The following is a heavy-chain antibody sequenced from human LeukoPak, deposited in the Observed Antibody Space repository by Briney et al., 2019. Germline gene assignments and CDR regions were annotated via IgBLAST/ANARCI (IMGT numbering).Heavy chain of an antibody. CDR2: IYPGDSDT. CDR1: GYSFTSYW. D-gene: IGHD3-10*01. CDR3: ARWWYYGSGSPSSAYFDY. V-gene: IGHV5-51*01. J-gene: IGHJ4*02. Sequence: GASLQISCKGSGYSFTSYWIGWVRQLPGKGLEWMGIIYPGDSDTRYSPSFQGQVTISADKSISTAYLQWSSLKASDTAMYYCARWWYYGSGSPSSAYFDYWGQGTLVTVSS.